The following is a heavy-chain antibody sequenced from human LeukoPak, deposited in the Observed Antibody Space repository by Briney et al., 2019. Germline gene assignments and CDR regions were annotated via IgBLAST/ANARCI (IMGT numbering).Heavy chain of an antibody. J-gene: IGHJ6*02. V-gene: IGHV1-8*01. CDR3: ARMAPKTYYYYGMDV. Sequence: GASVKVSCKASGYTFTSYDINWVRQATGQGLEWMGWMNPNSGNTGYAQKFQGRVTMTRNTSISTAYMELSSLRSEDTAVYYCARMAPKTYYYYGMDVWGQGTTVTVSS. CDR2: MNPNSGNT. D-gene: IGHD5-24*01. CDR1: GYTFTSYD.